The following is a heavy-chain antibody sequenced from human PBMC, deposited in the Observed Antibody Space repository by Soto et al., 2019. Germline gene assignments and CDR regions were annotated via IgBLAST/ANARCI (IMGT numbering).Heavy chain of an antibody. CDR3: ARDLYCSSTSCYSWFDP. V-gene: IGHV1-18*04. J-gene: IGHJ5*02. D-gene: IGHD2-2*02. Sequence: QVQLVQSGAEVKKPGASVKVSCKASGYTFTSYGISWVRQAPGQGLEWMGWISAYNGNTNYAQKPQGRVTMTTDTSTSTAYMELRSLRSDDTAVYYCARDLYCSSTSCYSWFDPWGQGTLVTVSS. CDR2: ISAYNGNT. CDR1: GYTFTSYG.